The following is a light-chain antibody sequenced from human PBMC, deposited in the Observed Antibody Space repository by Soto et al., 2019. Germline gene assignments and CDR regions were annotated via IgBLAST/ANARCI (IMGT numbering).Light chain of an antibody. CDR2: LGS. V-gene: IGKV2-28*01. CDR3: MQAIQSPRT. J-gene: IGKJ1*01. CDR1: QSLLHSDGNVY. Sequence: DIGLTQSPLSLPVTPGEPASISCRSRQSLLHSDGNVYLDWYLQKPGQSPQLLIYLGSITLQITRVEAEDVGVYYCMQAIQSPRTFGLGTMVEIK.